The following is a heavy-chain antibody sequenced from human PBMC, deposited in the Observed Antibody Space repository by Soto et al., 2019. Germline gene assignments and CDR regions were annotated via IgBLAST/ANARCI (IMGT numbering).Heavy chain of an antibody. CDR2: IDPSDSYT. V-gene: IGHV5-10-1*01. J-gene: IGHJ6*02. Sequence: PGESLKISCQGSGYSFTSYWITWVRQMPGKGLEWMGRIDPSDSYTNYSPSFQGRVTISADKSISTAYLHWSSLKASDTAMYYCERKVGMVRGRVYGMDVWGQGTTVTVSS. CDR3: ERKVGMVRGRVYGMDV. CDR1: GYSFTSYW. D-gene: IGHD3-10*01.